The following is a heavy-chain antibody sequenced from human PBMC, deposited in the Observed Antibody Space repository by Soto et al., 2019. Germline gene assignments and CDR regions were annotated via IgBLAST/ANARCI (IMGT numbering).Heavy chain of an antibody. CDR3: ARLQGYDFWSGYYSGYYYYGMDV. V-gene: IGHV3-7*01. CDR2: IKQDGSEK. Sequence: GGSLRLSCAASGFTFSSYWMSWVRQAPGKGLEWVANIKQDGSEKYYVDSVKGRFTISRDNAKNSLYLQMNSLRAEDTAVYYCARLQGYDFWSGYYSGYYYYGMDVWGQGTTVTVSS. CDR1: GFTFSSYW. D-gene: IGHD3-3*01. J-gene: IGHJ6*02.